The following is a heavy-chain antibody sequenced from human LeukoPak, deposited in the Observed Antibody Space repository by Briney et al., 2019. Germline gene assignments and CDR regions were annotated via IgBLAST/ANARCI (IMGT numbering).Heavy chain of an antibody. CDR3: TTGQLPADDAFDI. Sequence: PGGSLRLSCAASGFTFSNAWMSWVRQAPGKGLEWVGRIKSKTGGGTTDYAAPVKGRFTISRDDSKNTLYLQMNSLKTEDTAVYYCTTGQLPADDAFDIWGQGTMVTVSS. D-gene: IGHD2-2*01. J-gene: IGHJ3*02. CDR1: GFTFSNAW. CDR2: IKSKTGGGTT. V-gene: IGHV3-15*01.